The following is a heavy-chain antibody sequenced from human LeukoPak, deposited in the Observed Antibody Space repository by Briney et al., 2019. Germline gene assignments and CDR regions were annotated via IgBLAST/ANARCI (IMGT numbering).Heavy chain of an antibody. V-gene: IGHV3-21*01. D-gene: IGHD6-19*01. CDR3: ARDLFSSGFPEGAFDI. Sequence: PGGSLRLSCAASGFKFSDHYIDWVRQAPGKGLEWVSSISSSSSYIYYADSVKGRFTISRDNAKNSLYLQMNSLRAEDTAVYYCARDLFSSGFPEGAFDIWGQGTMVTVSS. CDR2: ISSSSSYI. CDR1: GFKFSDHY. J-gene: IGHJ3*02.